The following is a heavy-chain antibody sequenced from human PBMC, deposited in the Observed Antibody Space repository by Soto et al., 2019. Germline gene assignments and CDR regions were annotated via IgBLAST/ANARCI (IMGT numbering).Heavy chain of an antibody. CDR1: GYSFTSYC. J-gene: IGHJ6*02. D-gene: IGHD3-16*02. Sequence: PGESLKISCKGSGYSFTSYCISWVRQMPGKGLEWMGRIDPSDSYTNYSPSFQGHVTISADKPISTAYLQWSSLKASDTAMYYCAMEPYYVWGSYRYTESNYYYGMDVWGQGTTVTVSS. CDR3: AMEPYYVWGSYRYTESNYYYGMDV. CDR2: IDPSDSYT. V-gene: IGHV5-10-1*01.